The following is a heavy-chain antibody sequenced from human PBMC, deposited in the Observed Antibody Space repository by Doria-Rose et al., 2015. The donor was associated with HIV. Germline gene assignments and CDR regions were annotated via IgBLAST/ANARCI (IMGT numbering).Heavy chain of an antibody. CDR3: ARIKSSRWYHKSYLDF. J-gene: IGHJ4*02. V-gene: IGHV2-26*01. CDR2: IFSDDER. CDR1: GVSLSSPGMG. D-gene: IGHD6-13*01. Sequence: QVTLKESGPVLVKPTETLTLTCTVSGVSLSSPGMGVSWIRQPPGKALEWLANIFSDDERSYKTSLKSRLTISRGTCKGQVFLTMPDMDPVDTATYYCARIKSSRWYHKSYLDFWGQGTLVIVSA.